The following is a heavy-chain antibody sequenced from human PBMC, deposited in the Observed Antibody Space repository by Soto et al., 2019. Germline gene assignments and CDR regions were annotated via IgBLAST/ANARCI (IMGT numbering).Heavy chain of an antibody. CDR2: IKQDGSEK. V-gene: IGHV3-7*01. CDR1: GFTFSSYW. D-gene: IGHD3-3*02. Sequence: GGSLRLSCAASGFTFSSYWMSWVRQAPGKGLEWVANIKQDGSEKYYVDSVKGRFTISRDNAKNSLYLQMNSLRAEDTAVYYCARDGGYSHSFWYYYYYMDVWGKGTTVTVSS. CDR3: ARDGGYSHSFWYYYYYMDV. J-gene: IGHJ6*03.